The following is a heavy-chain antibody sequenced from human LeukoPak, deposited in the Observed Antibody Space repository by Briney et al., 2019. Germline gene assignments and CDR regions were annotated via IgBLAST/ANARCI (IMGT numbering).Heavy chain of an antibody. D-gene: IGHD3-9*01. Sequence: ASVKVSCKASGYTFTGYGISWVRQAPGQGLEWMGWISAYNGNTNYAQKLQGRVTMTTDTSTSTAYMELRSLRSDDTAVYYCARVDDILTGYYLGDYWGQGTLVTVSS. CDR3: ARVDDILTGYYLGDY. CDR2: ISAYNGNT. J-gene: IGHJ4*02. V-gene: IGHV1-18*01. CDR1: GYTFTGYG.